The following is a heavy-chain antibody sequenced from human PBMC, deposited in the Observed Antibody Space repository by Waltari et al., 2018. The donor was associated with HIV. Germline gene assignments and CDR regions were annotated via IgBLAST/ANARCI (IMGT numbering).Heavy chain of an antibody. Sequence: QITLKESGPTLVKPTQTLPLTCTFSGFSLSTSGVGVGWIRQPPGKALEWLAITYWYDDKRYSPALKGRLTITKDTSKNQVVLTMTNMDPVDTATYYCAHRLTYYYDSSGYYSTPFDYWGQGTLVTVSS. CDR2: TYWYDDK. V-gene: IGHV2-5*01. D-gene: IGHD3-22*01. CDR3: AHRLTYYYDSSGYYSTPFDY. J-gene: IGHJ4*02. CDR1: GFSLSTSGVG.